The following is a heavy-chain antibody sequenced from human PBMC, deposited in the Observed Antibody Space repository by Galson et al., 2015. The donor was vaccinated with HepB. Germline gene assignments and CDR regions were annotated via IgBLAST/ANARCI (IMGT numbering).Heavy chain of an antibody. J-gene: IGHJ6*03. CDR2: IYPGDSDT. V-gene: IGHV5-51*03. Sequence: QSGAEVKKPGESLKISCKGSGYSFTSYWIGWVRQMPGKGLEWMGIIYPGDSDTRYSPSFEGQVTISTDKSISTAYLQWSSLKASDTAMYYCAVLIAAPPGYSRHYMDVWGKGTTVTVSS. CDR3: AVLIAAPPGYSRHYMDV. CDR1: GYSFTSYW. D-gene: IGHD6-6*01.